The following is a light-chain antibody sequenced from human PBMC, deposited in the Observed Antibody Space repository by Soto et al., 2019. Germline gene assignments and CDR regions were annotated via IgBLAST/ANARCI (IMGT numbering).Light chain of an antibody. V-gene: IGKV3-20*01. CDR2: GAS. J-gene: IGKJ1*01. CDR3: QQYGSSPRT. Sequence: EIVFTQAAGTLSLTPGERATLSCRASQSVSSSYLAWYQQKPGQAPRLLIYGASSRATGIPDRFSGSGSGTDFTLTISRLEPEDFAVYYCQQYGSSPRTFGQGTKWIS. CDR1: QSVSSSY.